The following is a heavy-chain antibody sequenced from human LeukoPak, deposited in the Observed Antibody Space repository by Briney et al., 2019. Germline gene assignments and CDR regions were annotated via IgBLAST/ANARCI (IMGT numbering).Heavy chain of an antibody. CDR1: GYTFTGYY. V-gene: IGHV1-2*02. Sequence: ASVKVSCKASGYTFTGYYMHWVRQAPGQGLEGRGWINPNSGRTNYAQKFQGRVTMTRDTSISTAYMELSRLRSDDTAVYYCARGNIVVVREYYFDYWGQGTLVTVSS. D-gene: IGHD2-2*01. CDR2: INPNSGRT. J-gene: IGHJ4*02. CDR3: ARGNIVVVREYYFDY.